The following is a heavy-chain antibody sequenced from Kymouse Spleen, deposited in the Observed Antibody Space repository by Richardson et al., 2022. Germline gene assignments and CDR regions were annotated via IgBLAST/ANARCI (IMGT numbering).Heavy chain of an antibody. V-gene: IGHV3-66*03. J-gene: IGHJ5*02. CDR2: IYSCGST. CDR3: ARVSAITGTTWFDP. D-gene: IGHD1-7*01. CDR1: GFTVSSNY. Sequence: EVQLVESGGGLIQPGGSLRLSCAASGFTVSSNYMSWVRQAPGKGLEWVSVIYSCGSTYYADSVKGRFTISRDNSKNTLYLQMNSLRAEDTAVYYCARVSAITGTTWFDPWGQGTLVTVSS.